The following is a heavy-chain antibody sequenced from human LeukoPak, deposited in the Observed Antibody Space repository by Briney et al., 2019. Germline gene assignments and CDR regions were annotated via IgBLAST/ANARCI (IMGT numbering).Heavy chain of an antibody. D-gene: IGHD3-22*01. Sequence: SETLCLTCTVAGGSIFNYYWNWIRQPPGKGLEWLGYIYSNGITNYSPSLRGRGTISIATSKNQISLRLTSVTAADTAIYYCARRAYYDSSGYHPTSGYFDLWGRGTLVTVSS. CDR3: ARRAYYDSSGYHPTSGYFDL. V-gene: IGHV4-4*08. CDR2: IYSNGIT. J-gene: IGHJ2*01. CDR1: GGSIFNYY.